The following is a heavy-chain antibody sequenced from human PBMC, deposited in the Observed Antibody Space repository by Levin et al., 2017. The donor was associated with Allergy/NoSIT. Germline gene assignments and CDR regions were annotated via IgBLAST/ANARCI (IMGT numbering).Heavy chain of an antibody. Sequence: QSGGSLRLSCAASGFTFSSYAMSWVRQAPGKGLEWVSAISGSGGSTYYADSVKGRFTISRDNSKNTLYLQMNSLRAEDTAVYYCAKGAGAIYDILTGSLYWGQGTLVTVSS. D-gene: IGHD3-9*01. J-gene: IGHJ4*02. CDR3: AKGAGAIYDILTGSLY. CDR2: ISGSGGST. CDR1: GFTFSSYA. V-gene: IGHV3-23*01.